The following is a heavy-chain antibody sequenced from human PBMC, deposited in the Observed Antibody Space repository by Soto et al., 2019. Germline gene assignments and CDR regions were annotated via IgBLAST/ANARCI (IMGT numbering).Heavy chain of an antibody. CDR2: INHGGSA. CDR1: GGSFIDYS. CDR3: ASVSDY. Sequence: SETLSLTCAVYGGSFIDYSWGWIRQSPGKGLEWIGEINHGGSANYNPSLKSRVTISVDTSKNQFSLKLYSVTAADAAVYYCASVSDYWSQGTLVTVSS. V-gene: IGHV4-34*01. J-gene: IGHJ4*02.